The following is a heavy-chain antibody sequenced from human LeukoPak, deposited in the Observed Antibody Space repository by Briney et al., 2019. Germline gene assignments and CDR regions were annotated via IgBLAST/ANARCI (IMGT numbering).Heavy chain of an antibody. CDR3: TRHRSRDGYHGYYFDY. CDR1: GGSISPYY. D-gene: IGHD5-24*01. V-gene: IGHV4-59*08. J-gene: IGHJ4*02. Sequence: SETLSLTCTVSGGSISPYYWSWIRQPPGKGLEWIGYIFYIGDTHYNPSLKSRVTISVDTSKNQFSLKLSSVTAADTAVYYCTRHRSRDGYHGYYFDYWGQGTLVTVSS. CDR2: IFYIGDT.